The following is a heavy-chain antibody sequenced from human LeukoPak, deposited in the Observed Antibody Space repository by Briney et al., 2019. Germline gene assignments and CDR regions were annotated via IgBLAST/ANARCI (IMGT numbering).Heavy chain of an antibody. CDR1: GFTFSDYY. V-gene: IGHV3-11*01. J-gene: IGHJ3*02. CDR3: ARNQESDDGFDI. CDR2: ISSSGSTI. Sequence: GGSLRLSCAASGFTFSDYYMSWIRQAPGKGLEWVSYISSSGSTIYYADSVKGRVTISMDNAKNSRYLQMKSLRDEDTAVYYCARNQESDDGFDIWGQGTMVTVSS.